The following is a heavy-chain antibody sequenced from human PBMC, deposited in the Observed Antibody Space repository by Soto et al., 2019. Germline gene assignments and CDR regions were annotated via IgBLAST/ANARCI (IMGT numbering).Heavy chain of an antibody. D-gene: IGHD3-16*01. Sequence: QVQLVESGGGVVQPRRSLRLSCAASGFIFTSYIVHWVRQAPGKGLEWVASVSYDGSKKHYADSVKGRFSISRDNSKNTVYLQMNSLRTEDTGVYYCARDKRLLFDCNFDSWGQGTLVTVSS. CDR2: VSYDGSKK. V-gene: IGHV3-30*01. J-gene: IGHJ4*02. CDR1: GFIFTSYI. CDR3: ARDKRLLFDCNFDS.